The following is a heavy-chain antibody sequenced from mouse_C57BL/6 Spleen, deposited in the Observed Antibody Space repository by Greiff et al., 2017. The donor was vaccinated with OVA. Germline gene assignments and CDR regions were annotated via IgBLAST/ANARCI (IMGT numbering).Heavy chain of an antibody. J-gene: IGHJ2*01. V-gene: IGHV1-52*01. CDR1: GYTFTSYW. CDR2: IDPSDSET. Sequence: VQLQQPGAELVRPGSSVKLSCKASGYTFTSYWMHWVKQRPIQGLEWIGNIDPSDSETHYNQKFKDKATLTVDKSSSTAYMQLSSLTSEDSAVYYCARGNYGSRGKNCDYWGQGTTLTVSS. CDR3: ARGNYGSRGKNCDY. D-gene: IGHD1-1*01.